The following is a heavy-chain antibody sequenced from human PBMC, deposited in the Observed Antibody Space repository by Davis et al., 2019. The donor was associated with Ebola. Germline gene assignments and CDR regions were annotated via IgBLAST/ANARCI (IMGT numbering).Heavy chain of an antibody. Sequence: AASVKVSCKASGGTFSSYAISWVRQAPGQGLEWMGGIIPIFGTANYAQKFQGRVTITADESTSTAYMELSSLRSEDTAVYYCAREGDWSHYYYYGMDVWGKGTTVTVSS. CDR2: IIPIFGTA. J-gene: IGHJ6*04. CDR3: AREGDWSHYYYYGMDV. CDR1: GGTFSSYA. V-gene: IGHV1-69*13. D-gene: IGHD2-21*02.